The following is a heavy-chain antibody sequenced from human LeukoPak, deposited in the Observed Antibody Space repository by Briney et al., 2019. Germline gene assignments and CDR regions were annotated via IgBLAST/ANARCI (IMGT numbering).Heavy chain of an antibody. V-gene: IGHV4-34*01. D-gene: IGHD1-26*01. CDR2: INHSGST. CDR3: ARRLIVGATSFDY. Sequence: SETLSLTCAVYGGSFSGYYWSWIRQPPGKGLEWIGEINHSGSTNYNPSLKSRVTISVDTSKNQFSLKLSSVTAADTAVYYCARRLIVGATSFDYWGQGTLVTVSS. J-gene: IGHJ4*02. CDR1: GGSFSGYY.